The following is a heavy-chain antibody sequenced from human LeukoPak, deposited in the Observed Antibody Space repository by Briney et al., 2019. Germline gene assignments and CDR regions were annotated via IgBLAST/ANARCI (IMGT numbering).Heavy chain of an antibody. CDR1: GFTFSDYH. CDR3: ARVHGGYPFDQ. J-gene: IGHJ4*02. CDR2: INSDGSST. Sequence: PGGSLRLSCAASGFTFSDYHMSWIRQAPGKGLVWVSRINSDGSSTSYADSVKGRFNISRDNVKNSLYLQMNGLRAEDTAVYYCARVHGGYPFDQWGQGTLVTVSS. D-gene: IGHD2-15*01. V-gene: IGHV3-74*01.